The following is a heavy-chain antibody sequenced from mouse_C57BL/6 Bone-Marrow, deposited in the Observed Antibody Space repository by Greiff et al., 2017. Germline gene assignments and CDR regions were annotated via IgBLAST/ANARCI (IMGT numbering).Heavy chain of an antibody. CDR3: ARNWDCWYFDV. Sequence: QVQLQQPGAELVMPGASVKLSCKASGYTFTSYWMHWVKQRPGQGLEWIGEIDPSDSYTNYNQKFKGKSTLTVDKSSSTAYMQLSSLTYEDAAVYYGARNWDCWYFDVWGTGTTVTVSS. J-gene: IGHJ1*03. CDR1: GYTFTSYW. V-gene: IGHV1-69*01. CDR2: IDPSDSYT. D-gene: IGHD4-1*01.